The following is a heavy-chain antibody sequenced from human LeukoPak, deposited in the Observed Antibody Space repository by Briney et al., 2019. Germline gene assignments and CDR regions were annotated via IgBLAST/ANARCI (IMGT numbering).Heavy chain of an antibody. V-gene: IGHV4-4*07. J-gene: IGHJ6*02. CDR3: ASQGHSCSSTSCYSADYYGMDV. Sequence: SETLSLTCTVSGGSISSYYWSWIRQPAGKGLEWIGRIYTSGSTNYNPSLKSRVTMSVDTSKNQFSLKLSSVTAADTAVYYCASQGHSCSSTSCYSADYYGMDVWGQGTTVTVSS. D-gene: IGHD2-2*02. CDR2: IYTSGST. CDR1: GGSISSYY.